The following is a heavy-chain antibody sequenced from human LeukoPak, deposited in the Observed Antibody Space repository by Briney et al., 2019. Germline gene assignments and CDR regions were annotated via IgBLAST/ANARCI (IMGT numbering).Heavy chain of an antibody. CDR1: GFTFSGYG. CDR2: ISYDGSNK. V-gene: IGHV3-30*18. J-gene: IGHJ6*04. Sequence: PGGSLRLSCAASGFTFSGYGMHWVRRAPGKGLEWVAVISYDGSNKYYADSVKGRFTISRDNSKNTLYLEMNSLRAEDTAVYYCAKDREERRSKNYGMDVWGKGTTVTVSS. D-gene: IGHD1-1*01. CDR3: AKDREERRSKNYGMDV.